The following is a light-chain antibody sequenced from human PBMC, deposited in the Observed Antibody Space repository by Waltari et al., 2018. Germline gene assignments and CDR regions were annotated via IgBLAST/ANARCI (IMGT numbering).Light chain of an antibody. CDR3: CSYAGSYTFVV. J-gene: IGLJ3*02. CDR2: DVT. CDR1: SSDVCGYNY. V-gene: IGLV2-11*01. Sequence: QSALTQPRSVSGSPGQSVTISCTGTSSDVCGYNYVSWYQQHPGKAPKVMIYDVTTRPAGVPDRFSGSKSGNTASLTISGLQAEDEADYYCCSYAGSYTFVVFGGGTKLTVL.